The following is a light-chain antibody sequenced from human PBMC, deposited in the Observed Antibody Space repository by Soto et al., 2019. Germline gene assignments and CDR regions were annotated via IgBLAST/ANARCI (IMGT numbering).Light chain of an antibody. CDR1: QSIGSW. Sequence: DIQMTQSPSTLSASVGDRVTITCRASQSIGSWLAWYQQKLGRAPRLLIYDASSLESGVPSRFSGSGYGTEFTLTISSLQPDDFATYYCQQYNTYSSLTFGGGTK. CDR2: DAS. CDR3: QQYNTYSSLT. J-gene: IGKJ4*01. V-gene: IGKV1-5*01.